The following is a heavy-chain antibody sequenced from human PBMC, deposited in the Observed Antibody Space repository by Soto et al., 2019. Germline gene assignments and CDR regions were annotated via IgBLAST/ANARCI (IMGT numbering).Heavy chain of an antibody. D-gene: IGHD3-22*01. CDR2: IDPSDSYT. V-gene: IGHV5-10-1*01. CDR1: GYSFTIYW. J-gene: IGHJ3*02. CDR3: ARPLGQWFRPSAFDI. Sequence: PGESLKISCKGSGYSFTIYWISWVRQMPGKGLEWMGRIDPSDSYTNYSPSFQGHVTISADKSISTAYLQWSSLKASDTAMYYCARPLGQWFRPSAFDIWGQGTMVTVSS.